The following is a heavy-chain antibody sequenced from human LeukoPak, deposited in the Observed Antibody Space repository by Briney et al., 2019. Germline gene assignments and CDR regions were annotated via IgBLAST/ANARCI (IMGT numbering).Heavy chain of an antibody. J-gene: IGHJ5*02. CDR1: GGSISSYY. V-gene: IGHV4-59*01. D-gene: IGHD5-18*01. Sequence: SETLSLTCTVSGGSISSYYWSWIRQPPGKGLEWIGYIYYSGSTNHNPSLKSRVTISVDTSKNQFSLKLSSVTAADTAVYYCARAGFSWFDPWGQGTLVTVSS. CDR3: ARAGFSWFDP. CDR2: IYYSGST.